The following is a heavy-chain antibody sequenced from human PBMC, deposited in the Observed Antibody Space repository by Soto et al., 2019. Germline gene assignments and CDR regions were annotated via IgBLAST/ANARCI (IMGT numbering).Heavy chain of an antibody. V-gene: IGHV4-39*07. CDR3: ARRSPQTAYYDFWSGYYGDYYYMDV. CDR1: GGSISSSSYY. Sequence: TSETLSLTCTVSGGSISSSSYYWGWIRQPPGKGLEWIGSIYYSGSTNYNPSLKSRVTISVDTSKNQFSLKLSSVTAADTAVYYCARRSPQTAYYDFWSGYYGDYYYMDVWGKGTTVTVS. CDR2: IYYSGST. D-gene: IGHD3-3*01. J-gene: IGHJ6*03.